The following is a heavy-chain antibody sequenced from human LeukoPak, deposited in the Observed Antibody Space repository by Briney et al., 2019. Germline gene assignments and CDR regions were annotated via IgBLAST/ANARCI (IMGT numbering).Heavy chain of an antibody. CDR1: GFTFSSHS. V-gene: IGHV3-21*06. CDR2: ISSSSTYI. CDR3: ARDLYRIVVVPHYFDY. J-gene: IGHJ4*02. Sequence: GGSLRLSCTASGFTFSSHSMSWVRQAPGKGLEWVSCISSSSTYIYYADSLKGRFTISRDNPKNSLYLQMNSLRAEDTAVYYCARDLYRIVVVPHYFDYWGQGTLVTVSS. D-gene: IGHD3-22*01.